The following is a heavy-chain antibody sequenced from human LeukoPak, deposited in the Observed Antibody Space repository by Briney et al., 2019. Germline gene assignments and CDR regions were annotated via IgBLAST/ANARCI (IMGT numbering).Heavy chain of an antibody. J-gene: IGHJ4*02. V-gene: IGHV3-23*01. CDR1: GLSFSSFA. CDR3: ARASWVSSADAVR. CDR2: MKGTGET. D-gene: IGHD3-16*01. Sequence: GGSLRLSCAASGLSFSSFAMSWVRQAPARGLEWLSSMKGTGETFYGDSVRGRVTVFRDDSRNTVYLQLNNLRVEDTAVYYCARASWVSSADAVRWGQGTVVTVSS.